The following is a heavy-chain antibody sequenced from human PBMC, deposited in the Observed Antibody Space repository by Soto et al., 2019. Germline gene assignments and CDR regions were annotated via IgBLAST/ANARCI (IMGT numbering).Heavy chain of an antibody. Sequence: GASVKVSCKASGYTFTSYAMHWVRQAPGQRLEWMGWINAGNGTANYAQKFQGRVTITADESTSTAYVELSSLRSEDTAVYYCARGRSTMVRGVFSRGYYNWFDPWGQGTLVTVSS. J-gene: IGHJ5*02. CDR1: GYTFTSYA. D-gene: IGHD3-10*01. CDR2: INAGNGTA. V-gene: IGHV1-3*01. CDR3: ARGRSTMVRGVFSRGYYNWFDP.